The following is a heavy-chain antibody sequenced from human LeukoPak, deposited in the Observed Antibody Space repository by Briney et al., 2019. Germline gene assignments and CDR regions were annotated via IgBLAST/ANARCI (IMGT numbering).Heavy chain of an antibody. V-gene: IGHV4-59*08. J-gene: IGHJ4*02. CDR2: IYCSGST. CDR3: ARGWEGPMVAATPLDY. CDR1: GGSISSYY. D-gene: IGHD2-15*01. Sequence: PSETLSLTYTVSGGSISSYYWSWIRQPPGKGLEWIVYIYCSGSTNYNPSLKSRVTISVDTSKNQFSLKLSSVTAADTAVYYCARGWEGPMVAATPLDYWGQGTLVTVSS.